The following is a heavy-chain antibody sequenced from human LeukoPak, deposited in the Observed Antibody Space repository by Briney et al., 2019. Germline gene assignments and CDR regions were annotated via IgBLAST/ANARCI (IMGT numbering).Heavy chain of an antibody. V-gene: IGHV3-33*01. CDR3: ARDLGVVPAAIGAFDI. CDR2: IWYDGSNK. D-gene: IGHD2-2*01. CDR1: GFTFSSYG. J-gene: IGHJ3*02. Sequence: GGSLRLSCAASGFTFSSYGMHWVRQAPGKGLEWVAVIWYDGSNKYYADSVKGRFTISRDNAKNSLYLQMNSLRAEDTAVYYCARDLGVVPAAIGAFDIWGQGTMVTVSS.